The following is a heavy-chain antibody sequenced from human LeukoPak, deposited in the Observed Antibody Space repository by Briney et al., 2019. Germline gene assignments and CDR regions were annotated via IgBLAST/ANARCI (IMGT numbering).Heavy chain of an antibody. Sequence: GGSLRLSCVGSGFTFSDAWITWVRQAPGKGLEWVGRIKSKIDGGTIDYAEPVKGRFTISRDDSRNTLYLQMSSLKNEDTAVYYCTSRRQDGWWGQGTLVTVS. V-gene: IGHV3-15*01. CDR1: GFTFSDAW. CDR3: TSRRQDGW. J-gene: IGHJ4*02. D-gene: IGHD2-15*01. CDR2: IKSKIDGGTI.